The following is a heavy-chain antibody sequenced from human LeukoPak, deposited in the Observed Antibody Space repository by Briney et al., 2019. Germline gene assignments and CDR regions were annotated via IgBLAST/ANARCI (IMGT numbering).Heavy chain of an antibody. V-gene: IGHV6-1*01. CDR3: ARGTGYSSSWYDNWFDP. Sequence: SQTLSLTCAISGDSVSSNSAAWNWIRQSPSRGLEWLGRTYYRSKWYNDYAVSVKSRITINPDTSKNQFSLQLNSVTPEDTAVYYCARGTGYSSSWYDNWFDPWGQGTLVTVSS. CDR1: GDSVSSNSAA. CDR2: TYYRSKWYN. J-gene: IGHJ5*02. D-gene: IGHD6-13*01.